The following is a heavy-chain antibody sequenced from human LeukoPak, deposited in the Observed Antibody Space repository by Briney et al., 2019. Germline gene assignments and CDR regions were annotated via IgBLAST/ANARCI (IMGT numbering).Heavy chain of an antibody. D-gene: IGHD2-2*01. CDR3: ARQNRFIGSTTNCYLNWFDP. V-gene: IGHV4-39*01. Sequence: PSETLSLTCTVSGGSISSTSYYWGWTRQPPGKGLEWIGTIYYSGSTYYNPSLKSRVTMSVDTSKNQFSLKLSSVTAADTAVYYCARQNRFIGSTTNCYLNWFDPWGQGTLVTVSS. CDR2: IYYSGST. J-gene: IGHJ5*02. CDR1: GGSISSTSYY.